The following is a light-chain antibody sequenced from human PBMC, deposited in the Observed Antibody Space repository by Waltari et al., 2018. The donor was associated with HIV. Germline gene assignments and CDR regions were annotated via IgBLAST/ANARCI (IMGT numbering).Light chain of an antibody. CDR1: SSEAGDYKY. CDR2: EVS. J-gene: IGLJ3*02. Sequence: QSALTQSASVSGSPGQSITISCTGTSSEAGDYKYVSWYQQYPGKAPKVMIYEVSNRPSGVSIRFSCSWSGDTASLTISGLQPEDEADYYCCSYIGSAWVFGGGTKLTVL. CDR3: CSYIGSAWV. V-gene: IGLV2-14*01.